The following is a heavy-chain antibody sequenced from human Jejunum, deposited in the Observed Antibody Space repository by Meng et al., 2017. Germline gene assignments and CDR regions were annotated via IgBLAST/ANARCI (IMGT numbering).Heavy chain of an antibody. CDR2: IKEEEGDK. J-gene: IGHJ4*02. Sequence: GESLKISCAASGFSFSTYWMTWVRQAPGKGLEWVAFIKEEEGDKFYVDSVKGRFTISRDDARNSLHLQMNSLRAEDTAVYYCARVEGNGWFIYWGQGTVVTVSS. CDR3: ARVEGNGWFIY. CDR1: GFSFSTYW. V-gene: IGHV3-7*01. D-gene: IGHD6-19*01.